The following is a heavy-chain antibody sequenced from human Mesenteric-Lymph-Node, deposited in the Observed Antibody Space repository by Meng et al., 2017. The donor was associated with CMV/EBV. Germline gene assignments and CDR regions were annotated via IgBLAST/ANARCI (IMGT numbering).Heavy chain of an antibody. V-gene: IGHV4-39*07. CDR3: AREDAIFGEFDY. Sequence: SETLSLTCTVSGGSISSSSYYWAWIRQPPGKGLEWIGSFYYGGSTYYSPSLNSRVTISEDTSENHFSLKLNSVTAADTAVYYCAREDAIFGEFDYWGQGSLVTVSS. CDR1: GGSISSSSYY. J-gene: IGHJ4*02. D-gene: IGHD3-3*01. CDR2: FYYGGST.